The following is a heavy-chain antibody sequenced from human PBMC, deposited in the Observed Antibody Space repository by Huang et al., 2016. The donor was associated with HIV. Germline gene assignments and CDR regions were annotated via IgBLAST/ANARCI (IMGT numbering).Heavy chain of an antibody. J-gene: IGHJ1*01. Sequence: QLQLVESGGGVVQPGRSLRLSCAASGFPLRKVGTHWVRQAPGKGLESLAITSYYQTYQDYAYSVKGRVTISRDNSKNMLYLQMNSLTAEDMAVYYCATSRYDGSTSYHNEYFQHWGQGTLVTVSP. CDR1: GFPLRKVG. V-gene: IGHV3-30*03. D-gene: IGHD3-22*01. CDR3: ATSRYDGSTSYHNEYFQH. CDR2: TSYYQTYQ.